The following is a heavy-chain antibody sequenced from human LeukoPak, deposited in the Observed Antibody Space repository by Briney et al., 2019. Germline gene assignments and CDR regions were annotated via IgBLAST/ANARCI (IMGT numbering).Heavy chain of an antibody. D-gene: IGHD2-15*01. CDR1: GGSFSGYY. J-gene: IGHJ5*02. CDR3: ARGRIAGTAGNWFDP. Sequence: SETLSLTCAVYGGSFSGYYWSWIRQPPGKGLEWIGEINDSGSTNYNPSLKSRVTISVDTSKNQFSLKLSSVTAADTAVYYCARGRIAGTAGNWFDPWGQGTLVTVSS. CDR2: INDSGST. V-gene: IGHV4-34*01.